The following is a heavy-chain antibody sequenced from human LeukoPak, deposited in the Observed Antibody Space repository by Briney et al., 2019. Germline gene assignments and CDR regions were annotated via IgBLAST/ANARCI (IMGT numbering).Heavy chain of an antibody. CDR3: ARVNVFYYMDV. D-gene: IGHD3-10*01. CDR1: GYTFTSYG. V-gene: IGHV1-2*02. J-gene: IGHJ6*03. Sequence: ASAKVSCKASGYTFTSYGISWVRQAPGQGLEWMGWINPNSGGTNYAQKFQGRVTMTRDTSISTAYMELSRLRSDDTAVYYCARVNVFYYMDVWGKGTTVTVSS. CDR2: INPNSGGT.